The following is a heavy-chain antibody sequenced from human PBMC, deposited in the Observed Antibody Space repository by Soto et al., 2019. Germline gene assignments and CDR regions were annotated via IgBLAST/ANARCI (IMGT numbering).Heavy chain of an antibody. J-gene: IGHJ6*02. CDR1: GGTYGSDT. Sequence: QVQLVQSGAEVQKPGSSAKVSCQASGGTYGSDTISWVRQAPGQGLEWVGGITPMFGKADYAHKCPGRVTITADKSTSTAYTELTSLRSEDTAIYYCARETLNTWNQNYSGMDVWGQGTMVIVSS. D-gene: IGHD1-20*01. CDR3: ARETLNTWNQNYSGMDV. V-gene: IGHV1-69*06. CDR2: ITPMFGKA.